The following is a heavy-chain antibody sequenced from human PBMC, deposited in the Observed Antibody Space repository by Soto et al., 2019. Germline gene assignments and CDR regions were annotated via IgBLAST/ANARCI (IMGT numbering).Heavy chain of an antibody. CDR3: ALRRVAYADF. D-gene: IGHD2-2*01. J-gene: IGHJ4*02. CDR1: GFTFSSYG. V-gene: IGHV3-30*03. CDR2: ISYDGSNK. Sequence: PGGSLRLSCAASGFTFSSYGMHWARQAPGKGLEWVAVISYDGSNKYYADSVEGRFTISRDGSKNTLYLHMNSLRAEDTAVYYCALRRVAYADFWGQGTRVTVS.